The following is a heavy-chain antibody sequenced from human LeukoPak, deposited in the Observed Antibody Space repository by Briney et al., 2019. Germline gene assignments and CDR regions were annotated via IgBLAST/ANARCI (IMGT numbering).Heavy chain of an antibody. Sequence: PGGSLRLSCAASGFTFSSYSMNWVRQAPGKGLEWVSSISSSSSYIYYADSVKGRFTISRDNAKNSLYLQMNSLRAEDTAVYYCARVFVVVPAAGPEQDAFDVWGQGTMVTVSS. D-gene: IGHD2-2*01. CDR2: ISSSSSYI. CDR1: GFTFSSYS. CDR3: ARVFVVVPAAGPEQDAFDV. V-gene: IGHV3-21*01. J-gene: IGHJ3*01.